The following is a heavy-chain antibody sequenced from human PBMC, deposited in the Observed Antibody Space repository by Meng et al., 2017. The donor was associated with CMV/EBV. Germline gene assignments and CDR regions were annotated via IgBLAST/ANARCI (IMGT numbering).Heavy chain of an antibody. CDR3: AKDVSREFRWWFPFYYYGMDV. D-gene: IGHD2-15*01. V-gene: IGHV3-9*01. J-gene: IGHJ6*02. Sequence: GGSLRLSCAASGFTFDDYAMHWVRQAPGKGLEWVSGISWNSGSIGYADSVKGRFTISRDNAKNSRYLQMNSLRAEDTALYYCAKDVSREFRWWFPFYYYGMDVWGQGTTVTVSS. CDR1: GFTFDDYA. CDR2: ISWNSGSI.